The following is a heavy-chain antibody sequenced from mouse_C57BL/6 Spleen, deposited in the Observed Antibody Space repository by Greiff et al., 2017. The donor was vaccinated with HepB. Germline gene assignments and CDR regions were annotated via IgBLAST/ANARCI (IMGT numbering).Heavy chain of an antibody. Sequence: EVQLQQSGPELVKPGASVKIPCKASGYTFTDYNMDWVKQSHGKSLEWIGDINPNNGGTIYNQKFKGKATLTVDKSSSTAYMELRSLTSEDTAVYYCARGSIYDGYSYYAMDYWGQGTSVTVSS. V-gene: IGHV1-18*01. CDR3: ARGSIYDGYSYYAMDY. D-gene: IGHD2-3*01. CDR1: GYTFTDYN. J-gene: IGHJ4*01. CDR2: INPNNGGT.